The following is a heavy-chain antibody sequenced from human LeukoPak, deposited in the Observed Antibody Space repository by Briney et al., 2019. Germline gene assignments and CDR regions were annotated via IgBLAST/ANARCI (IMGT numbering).Heavy chain of an antibody. D-gene: IGHD3-22*01. Sequence: PGGSLRLSCAASGFTFNSYAMSWVRQAPGKGLEWVSSISGSGGSTYYTDSVKGRFTISRDNSKNTLYLQMNSLRAEDTAVYYCVKDQDSGAYSGFDYWGQGTLVTVSS. CDR3: VKDQDSGAYSGFDY. J-gene: IGHJ4*02. V-gene: IGHV3-23*01. CDR1: GFTFNSYA. CDR2: ISGSGGST.